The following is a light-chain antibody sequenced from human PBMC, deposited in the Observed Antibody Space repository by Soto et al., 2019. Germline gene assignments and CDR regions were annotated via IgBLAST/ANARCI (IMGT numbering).Light chain of an antibody. CDR1: SSDIGGYNS. Sequence: SALTQSPSASGSPGQSVTISCTGTSSDIGGYNSVSWYQQHPGKAPKVMIYDVTKRPSGVPDRFSGSKSGNTASLTVSALQAEDEADYYCSSYTDRKNLVFGTGTKVTAL. J-gene: IGLJ1*01. CDR3: SSYTDRKNLV. V-gene: IGLV2-8*01. CDR2: DVT.